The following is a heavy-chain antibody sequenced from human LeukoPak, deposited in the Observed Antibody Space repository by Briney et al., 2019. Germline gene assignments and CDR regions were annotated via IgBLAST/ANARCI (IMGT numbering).Heavy chain of an antibody. CDR2: VRISDET. J-gene: IGHJ4*02. V-gene: IGHV3-23*01. D-gene: IGHD3-10*01. Sequence: GGSLRLSCAASGFTFSSYGMHWVRQAPGKGLEWVSGVRISDETYYADAVKGRFTISRDNSKNTLYLQMNSLRAGDTALYYCAKKLFTGMGFYLDSWGQGTLVTVSS. CDR1: GFTFSSYG. CDR3: AKKLFTGMGFYLDS.